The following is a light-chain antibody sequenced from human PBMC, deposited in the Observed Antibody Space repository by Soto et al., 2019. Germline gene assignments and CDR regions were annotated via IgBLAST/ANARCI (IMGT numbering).Light chain of an antibody. CDR1: QGVTTN. Sequence: VMPQVPASRSVAPGERVTLSCRAGQGVTTNFAWYQQKSGQSPRLLIYDVSTRATGVPARFSGTGSETDFTLTISGLQSEDSAVYFCQQYNNWPFSFGQGTRLEIK. CDR3: QQYNNWPFS. V-gene: IGKV3-15*01. J-gene: IGKJ5*01. CDR2: DVS.